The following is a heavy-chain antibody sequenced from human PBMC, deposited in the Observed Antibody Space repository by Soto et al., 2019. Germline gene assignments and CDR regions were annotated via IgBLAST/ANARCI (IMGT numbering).Heavy chain of an antibody. V-gene: IGHV3-11*06. CDR2: ISSSSSYT. CDR1: GFTFSDYY. CDR3: ARDLGRDGYTFHGY. Sequence: PGGSLRLSCAASGFTFSDYYMSWIRQAPGKGLEGVSYISSSSSYTNYADSVKGRFTISRDNAKNSLYLQMNSLRAEDTAVYYCARDLGRDGYTFHGYWGQGTLVPVSS. J-gene: IGHJ4*02. D-gene: IGHD5-12*01.